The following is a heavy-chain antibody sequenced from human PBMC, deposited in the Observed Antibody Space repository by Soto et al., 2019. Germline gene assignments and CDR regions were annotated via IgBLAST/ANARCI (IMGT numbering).Heavy chain of an antibody. Sequence: SGPTLVNPTQTLTLTCTFSGFSLSTSGMCVSWIRQPPGKALEWLALIDWDDDKYYSTSLKTRLTISKDTSKNQVVLTMTNMDPVDTATYYCARTRANSYDILTGYAPLDYYYGMDVWGQGTTVTVSS. CDR3: ARTRANSYDILTGYAPLDYYYGMDV. CDR2: IDWDDDK. D-gene: IGHD3-9*01. CDR1: GFSLSTSGMC. J-gene: IGHJ6*02. V-gene: IGHV2-70*01.